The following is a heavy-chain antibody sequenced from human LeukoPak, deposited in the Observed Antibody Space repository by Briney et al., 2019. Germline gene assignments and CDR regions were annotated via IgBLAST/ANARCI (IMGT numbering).Heavy chain of an antibody. D-gene: IGHD3-22*01. CDR1: GFTFSSYW. Sequence: GGSLRLSCAASGFTFSSYWMSWVRQAPGRGLEWVANIKQDGSEKYYVDSVKGRFTISRDNAKDSLYLQMNSLRAEDTAVYYCARREGSYFDTSGYYYGWGQGTLVTVSS. J-gene: IGHJ4*02. V-gene: IGHV3-7*01. CDR2: IKQDGSEK. CDR3: ARREGSYFDTSGYYYG.